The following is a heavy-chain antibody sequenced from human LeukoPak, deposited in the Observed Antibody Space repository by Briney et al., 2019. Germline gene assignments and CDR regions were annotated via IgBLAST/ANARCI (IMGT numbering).Heavy chain of an antibody. CDR3: AAMTTVTIYSYFFDS. Sequence: PSQTLSLLCTVSGDSFNSNNYYWSWLRQPAGTGLEWVGYAADSGSTNYNPSLKSRITISETSSTNHFSLRLTSVTAADTAIHYCAAMTTVTIYSYFFDSWGQGTLLTVSS. CDR2: AADSGST. CDR1: GDSFNSNNYY. V-gene: IGHV4-61*10. J-gene: IGHJ4*02. D-gene: IGHD4-17*01.